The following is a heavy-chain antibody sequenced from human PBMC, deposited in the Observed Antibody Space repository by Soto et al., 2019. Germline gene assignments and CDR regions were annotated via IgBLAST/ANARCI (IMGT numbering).Heavy chain of an antibody. CDR3: ARDESVYYYESSGSSAEAFDI. J-gene: IGHJ3*02. D-gene: IGHD3-22*01. Sequence: GASVKVSCKASGYTFTSYGISWVRQAPGQGLEWMGWISAYNGNTNYAQKLQGRVTMTTDTSTSTAYMELRSLRSDDTAVYYCARDESVYYYESSGSSAEAFDIWGQGTMVTVSS. CDR2: ISAYNGNT. V-gene: IGHV1-18*01. CDR1: GYTFTSYG.